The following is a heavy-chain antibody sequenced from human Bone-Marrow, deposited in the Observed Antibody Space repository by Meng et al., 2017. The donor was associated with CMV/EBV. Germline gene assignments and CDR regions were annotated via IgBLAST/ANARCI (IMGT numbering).Heavy chain of an antibody. CDR2: TWYEGSNT. Sequence: GESLKISCTGSGFTFSDYYMSWIRQAPGKGLEWVAGTWYEGSNTKYADSVKGRFNISRDNSKKILFFQMNSLRAEDTAVYFCVKGPYCTSTSCYGGMAFDIWGQGTLVTVSS. CDR3: VKGPYCTSTSCYGGMAFDI. CDR1: GFTFSDYY. D-gene: IGHD2-2*01. V-gene: IGHV3-33*03. J-gene: IGHJ3*02.